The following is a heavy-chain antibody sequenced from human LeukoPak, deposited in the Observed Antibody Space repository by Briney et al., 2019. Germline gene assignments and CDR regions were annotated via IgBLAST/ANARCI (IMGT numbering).Heavy chain of an antibody. J-gene: IGHJ4*02. Sequence: GGSLRLSCAASGFMFSSNWMSWVRLAPGKGLEWVANIKEDGTETYYVDSVKGRFTISRDNAKNSLYLQMNSLRVEDTAVYYCAKEGRSLQTYWDQGTLVTVSS. CDR1: GFMFSSNW. V-gene: IGHV3-7*03. CDR3: AKEGRSLQTY. CDR2: IKEDGTET. D-gene: IGHD5-24*01.